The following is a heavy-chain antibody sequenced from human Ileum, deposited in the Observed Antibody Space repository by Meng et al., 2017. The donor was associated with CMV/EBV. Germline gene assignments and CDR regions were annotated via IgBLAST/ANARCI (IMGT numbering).Heavy chain of an antibody. CDR2: IRYDESDK. V-gene: IGHV3-30*02. CDR1: GFTFNDYN. J-gene: IGHJ4*02. D-gene: IGHD6-19*01. CDR3: AKDKQWHFDY. Sequence: QGPLVESGGCVVQPGGSLRLSCAASGFTFNDYNMHWVRQAPGKGLEWVTFIRYDESDKNYADSVKGRFTISRDNSKNTLYLQMNSLRAEDTAVYYCAKDKQWHFDYWGQGILVTVSS.